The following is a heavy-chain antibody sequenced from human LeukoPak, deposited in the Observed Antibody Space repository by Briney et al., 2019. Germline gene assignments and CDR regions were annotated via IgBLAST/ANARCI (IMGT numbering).Heavy chain of an antibody. CDR1: GGSISSGSYY. CDR3: TRDWRSPYFSLGAN. Sequence: PSETLSLTCTVSGGSISSGSYYWSWIRQPAGKGLEWIGRIYTSGSTNYNPSLKSRVTISLDTTQNHVSLKLSSVTAADTAIYYCTRDWRSPYFSLGANWGQGMLVTVSS. V-gene: IGHV4-61*02. D-gene: IGHD3-9*01. CDR2: IYTSGST. J-gene: IGHJ4*02.